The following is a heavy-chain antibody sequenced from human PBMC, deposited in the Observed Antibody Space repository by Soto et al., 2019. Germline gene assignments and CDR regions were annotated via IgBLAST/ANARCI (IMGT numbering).Heavy chain of an antibody. CDR2: IYATGTT. J-gene: IGHJ5*02. CDR1: GASISGFY. Sequence: QVQLQESGPGMVKPSETLSLTCTVSGASISGFYGSWIRKSAGKGLEGIGRIYATGTTDYNPSLKSRVMMSVDTSKKQFSLTLRSVTAADTAVYYCVRDGTKTLRDWFDPWGQGISVTVSS. D-gene: IGHD1-1*01. V-gene: IGHV4-4*07. CDR3: VRDGTKTLRDWFDP.